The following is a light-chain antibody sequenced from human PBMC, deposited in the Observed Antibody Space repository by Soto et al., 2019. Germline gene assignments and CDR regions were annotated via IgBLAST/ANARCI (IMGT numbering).Light chain of an antibody. CDR1: QSVTSNY. Sequence: EIVLTQSPGTLSLSPGERATLSCRASQSVTSNYLAWYQQKPGQAPRLLVYGASSRATGISERFSGSGSGTDFTLTISRLEPEDFAVYYCQHYVSPPITFGQGTRLEIK. CDR3: QHYVSPPIT. V-gene: IGKV3-20*01. J-gene: IGKJ5*01. CDR2: GAS.